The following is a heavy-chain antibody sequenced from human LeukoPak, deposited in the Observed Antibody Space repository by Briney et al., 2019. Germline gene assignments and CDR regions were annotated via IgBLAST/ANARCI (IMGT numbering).Heavy chain of an antibody. Sequence: PSETLSLTCAVYGGSFSGYYWSWIRQPPGKGLEWIGEINHSGSTNYNPSLKSRVTISVDTSKNQFSLKLSSVTAADTAVYYCARVDYGDYGFDYWGQGTLVTVSS. CDR1: GGSFSGYY. V-gene: IGHV4-34*01. D-gene: IGHD4-17*01. CDR2: INHSGST. CDR3: ARVDYGDYGFDY. J-gene: IGHJ4*02.